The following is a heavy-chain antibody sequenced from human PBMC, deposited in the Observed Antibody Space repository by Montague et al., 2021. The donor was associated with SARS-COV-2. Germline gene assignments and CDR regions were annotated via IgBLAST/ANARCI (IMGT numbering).Heavy chain of an antibody. J-gene: IGHJ3*01. D-gene: IGHD5/OR15-5a*01. CDR1: GDSVSSKSAA. V-gene: IGHV6-1*01. CDR3: ARDLGISLSTGRVDAFDV. CDR2: TYYRSKWYT. Sequence: YAISGDSVSSKSAAWNWIRQSPSRGLEWLGRTYYRSKWYTDYAVSVRSRITVNSDTSKNQVSLHLTSVTPDDTAVYFCARDLGISLSTGRVDAFDVWVQGTMVTVSS.